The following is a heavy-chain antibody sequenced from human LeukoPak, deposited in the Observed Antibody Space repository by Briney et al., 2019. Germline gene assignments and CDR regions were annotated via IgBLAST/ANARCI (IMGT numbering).Heavy chain of an antibody. V-gene: IGHV1-24*01. Sequence: ASVKVSCKVSGYTLTELSMHWVRQAPGKGLEWMGGFDPEDGETIYAQKFQGRVTMTEDTSTDTAYMELSSLRSEDTAVYYCATFPSSITKVRGVEYFQHWGQGTLVTVSS. CDR1: GYTLTELS. D-gene: IGHD3-10*01. CDR3: ATFPSSITKVRGVEYFQH. J-gene: IGHJ1*01. CDR2: FDPEDGET.